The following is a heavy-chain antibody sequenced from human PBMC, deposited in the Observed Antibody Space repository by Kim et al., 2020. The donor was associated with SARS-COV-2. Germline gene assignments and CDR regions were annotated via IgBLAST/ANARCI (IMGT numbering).Heavy chain of an antibody. V-gene: IGHV1-3*01. J-gene: IGHJ4*02. D-gene: IGHD3-10*01. Sequence: YPQKFQGRVTINRDTSASTAYMELSSLRSEDTAVYYCARDRAGSPGNFDYWGQGTLVTVSS. CDR3: ARDRAGSPGNFDY.